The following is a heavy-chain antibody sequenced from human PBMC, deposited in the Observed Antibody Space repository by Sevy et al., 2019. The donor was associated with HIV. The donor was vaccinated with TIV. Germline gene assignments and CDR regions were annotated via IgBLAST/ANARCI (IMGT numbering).Heavy chain of an antibody. CDR1: GFTFTNYW. Sequence: GGSLRLSCAASGFTFTNYWMTWVRQAPGKGLEWVDFLNQDGSAQYYVDSVKGRFTVSRDNAKNSLYLQMNSLGADDKAVYYCVRDVYRAFDYWGQGTLVTVSS. CDR2: LNQDGSAQ. CDR3: VRDVYRAFDY. V-gene: IGHV3-7*01. J-gene: IGHJ4*02.